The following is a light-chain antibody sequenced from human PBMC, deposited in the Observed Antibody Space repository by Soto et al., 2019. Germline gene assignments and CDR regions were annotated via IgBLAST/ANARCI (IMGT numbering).Light chain of an antibody. CDR2: DAS. CDR3: QKYNSAPLT. J-gene: IGKJ4*01. V-gene: IGKV1-5*01. CDR1: QNIRNL. Sequence: DIQMSQSPSTLSASVGDSVTTTCRASQNIRNLLAWYQQKPGKAPNPLIYDASSLESGVPSRFSGSGSGTEFTLTISSLQPEDVATYYCQKYNSAPLTFGGGTKVDI.